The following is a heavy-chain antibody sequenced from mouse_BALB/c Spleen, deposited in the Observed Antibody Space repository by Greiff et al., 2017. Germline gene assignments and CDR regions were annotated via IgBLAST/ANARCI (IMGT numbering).Heavy chain of an antibody. Sequence: EVKLVESGGGLVKPGGSLKLSCAASGFTFSSYTMSWVRQTPEKRLEWVATISSGGSYTYYPDSVKGRFTISRDNAKNTLYLQMSSLKSEDTAMYYCTRDPHYYGSSYGFAYWGQGTLVTVSA. CDR3: TRDPHYYGSSYGFAY. J-gene: IGHJ3*01. V-gene: IGHV5-6-4*01. CDR1: GFTFSSYT. CDR2: ISSGGSYT. D-gene: IGHD1-1*01.